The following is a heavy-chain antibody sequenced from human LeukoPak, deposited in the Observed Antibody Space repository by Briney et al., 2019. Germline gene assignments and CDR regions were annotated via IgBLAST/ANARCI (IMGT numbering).Heavy chain of an antibody. V-gene: IGHV4-59*01. CDR1: GGSISSYY. CDR3: ARARQQRLVRYYFDY. Sequence: PSETLSLTCTVSGGSISSYYWSWIRQPPGKGLEWIGYIYYSGSTNYNPSLKSRVTISVDTSKNQFSLKLSSVTAADTAVYYCARARQQRLVRYYFDYWGQGTLVTVSS. D-gene: IGHD6-13*01. J-gene: IGHJ4*02. CDR2: IYYSGST.